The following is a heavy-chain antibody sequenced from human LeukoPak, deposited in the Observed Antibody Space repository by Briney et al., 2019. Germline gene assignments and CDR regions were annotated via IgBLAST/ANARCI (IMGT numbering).Heavy chain of an antibody. J-gene: IGHJ4*02. CDR2: IYYSGST. D-gene: IGHD5-18*01. CDR3: ARGQLWFYY. CDR1: GVSISSYY. Sequence: SETLSLTCTVSGVSISSYYLSWIRQPPGKGLEWIGYIYYSGSTDYNPSLKSRVTISVDTCKNQFSLKLSHVTAADTAVYYCARGQLWFYYWGQGTLVTVSS. V-gene: IGHV4-59*12.